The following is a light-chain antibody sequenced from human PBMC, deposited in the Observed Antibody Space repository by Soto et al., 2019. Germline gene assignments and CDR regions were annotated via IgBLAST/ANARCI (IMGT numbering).Light chain of an antibody. V-gene: IGLV2-8*01. CDR1: SSDVGLYNY. Sequence: QSALTQPPSASGSPGQSVTISCTGTSSDVGLYNYVSWYQQHPGKAPKVIIFEVSQRPSGVPYRFSGSKSGNTASLTVSGLQAEDEADYYCSSFAGGDSPVLFGGGTKLTVL. J-gene: IGLJ3*02. CDR2: EVS. CDR3: SSFAGGDSPVL.